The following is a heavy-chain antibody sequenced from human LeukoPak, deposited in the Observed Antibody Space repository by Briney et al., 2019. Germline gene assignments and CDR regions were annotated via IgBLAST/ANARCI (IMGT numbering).Heavy chain of an antibody. J-gene: IGHJ4*02. Sequence: GRPLRLSCAASGFPFSSYAMHWVRQAPGKGLKWVAVISYDGSNKYYADSVKGRFTISRDNSKNTLYLQMNSLRAEDTAVYYCARDDYGDYGDYWSQGTLVTVSS. CDR3: ARDDYGDYGDY. V-gene: IGHV3-30-3*01. CDR2: ISYDGSNK. CDR1: GFPFSSYA. D-gene: IGHD4-17*01.